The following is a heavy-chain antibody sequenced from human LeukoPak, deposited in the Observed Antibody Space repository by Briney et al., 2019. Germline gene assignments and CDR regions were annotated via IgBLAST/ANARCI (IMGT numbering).Heavy chain of an antibody. J-gene: IGHJ6*04. CDR2: ISAYNGNT. V-gene: IGHV1-18*01. D-gene: IGHD6-19*01. CDR1: GYMFTSYG. CDR3: ARDRRGRAVANPYYYNGMDV. Sequence: ASVKVSCKASGYMFTSYGLSWVRQAPGQGLEWMGWISAYNGNTRYAQKFQGGVTMTTDTSTRTAYMEMRSLRPDDTAVYYCARDRRGRAVANPYYYNGMDVWGEGTTVTVSS.